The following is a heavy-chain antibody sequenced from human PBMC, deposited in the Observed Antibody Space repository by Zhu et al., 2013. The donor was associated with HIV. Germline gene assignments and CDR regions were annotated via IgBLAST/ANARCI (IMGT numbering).Heavy chain of an antibody. CDR3: ARSTLTYFAY. Sequence: LSLKSRVTISVDRSKNQFSLKLSSVTAADTAVYYCARSTLTYFAYWGQGTLVTVSS. D-gene: IGHD3-9*01. J-gene: IGHJ4*02. V-gene: IGHV4-30-2*01.